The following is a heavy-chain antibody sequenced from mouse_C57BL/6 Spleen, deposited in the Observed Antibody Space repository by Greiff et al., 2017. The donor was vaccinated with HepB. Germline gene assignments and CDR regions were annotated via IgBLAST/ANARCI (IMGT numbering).Heavy chain of an antibody. CDR3: ALYYDYGPFAY. D-gene: IGHD2-4*01. V-gene: IGHV1-52*01. CDR2: IDPSDSET. CDR1: GYTFTSYW. J-gene: IGHJ3*01. Sequence: QVQLQQPGAELVRPGSSVKLSCKASGYTFTSYWMHWVKQRPIQGLEWIGNIDPSDSETHYNQKFKDKATLTVDKSSSTAYMQLSSLTSEDSAVYYCALYYDYGPFAYWGQGTLVTVSA.